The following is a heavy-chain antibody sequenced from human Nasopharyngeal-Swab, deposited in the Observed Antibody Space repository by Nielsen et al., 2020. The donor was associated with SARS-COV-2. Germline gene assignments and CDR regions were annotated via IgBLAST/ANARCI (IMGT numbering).Heavy chain of an antibody. D-gene: IGHD2-8*01. J-gene: IGHJ6*03. CDR2: INHSGST. CDR3: ARVLYNYYYYYYMDV. Sequence: WIRQPPGKGLEWIGSINHSGSTYYNPSLKSRVTISVDTSKNQFALKLSSVTAADTAVYYCARVLYNYYYYYYMDVWGKGTTVTVSS. V-gene: IGHV4-38-2*02.